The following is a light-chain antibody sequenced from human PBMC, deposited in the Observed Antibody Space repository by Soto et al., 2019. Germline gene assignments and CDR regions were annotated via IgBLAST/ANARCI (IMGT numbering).Light chain of an antibody. CDR1: SGSIASNY. J-gene: IGLJ2*01. V-gene: IGLV6-57*04. CDR2: DDN. Sequence: NFMLTQPHSVSESPGKTVTISCTRSSGSIASNYVQWYQQRPGSAPTTVIYDDNQRPSGVPDRFSGSIDSSSNSASLTISGLKTEDEADYYCQSYDGSNHVVFGGGTKLTVL. CDR3: QSYDGSNHVV.